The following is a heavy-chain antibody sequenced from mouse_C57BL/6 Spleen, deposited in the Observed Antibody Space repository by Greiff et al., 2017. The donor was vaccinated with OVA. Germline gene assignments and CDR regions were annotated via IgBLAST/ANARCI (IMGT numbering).Heavy chain of an antibody. V-gene: IGHV5-17*01. Sequence: DVMLVESGGGLVKPGGSLKLSCAASGFTFSDYGMHWVRQAPEKGLEWVAYISSGSSTIYYADTVKGRFTISRDNAKNTLFLQMTSLRSEDTAMYYCAIYSNYSYFDYWGQGTTLTVSS. J-gene: IGHJ2*01. CDR1: GFTFSDYG. D-gene: IGHD2-5*01. CDR3: AIYSNYSYFDY. CDR2: ISSGSSTI.